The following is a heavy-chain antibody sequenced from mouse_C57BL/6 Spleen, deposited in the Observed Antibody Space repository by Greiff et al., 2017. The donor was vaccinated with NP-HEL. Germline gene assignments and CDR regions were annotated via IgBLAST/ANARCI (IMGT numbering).Heavy chain of an antibody. CDR3: ARSPYYYGSSYVSYAMDY. J-gene: IGHJ4*01. V-gene: IGHV2-9-1*01. Sequence: VKLMESGPGLVAPSQSLSITCTVSGFSLTSYAISWVRQPPGKGLEWLGVIWTGGGTNYNSALKSRLSISKDNSKSQVFLKMNSLQTDDTARYYCARSPYYYGSSYVSYAMDYWGQGTSVTVSS. CDR2: IWTGGGT. CDR1: GFSLTSYA. D-gene: IGHD1-1*01.